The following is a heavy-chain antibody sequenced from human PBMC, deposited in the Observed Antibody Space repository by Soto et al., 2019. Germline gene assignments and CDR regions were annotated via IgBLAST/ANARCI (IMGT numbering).Heavy chain of an antibody. CDR1: GGTFSSYA. Sequence: ASVKVSCKASGGTFSSYAISWVRQAPGQGLEWMGGIIPIFGTANYAQKFQGRVTITADESTSTAYMELSSLRSEDTAVYYCAREFMVRGVISYYGMDVWGQGTTVTVSS. D-gene: IGHD3-10*01. J-gene: IGHJ6*02. V-gene: IGHV1-69*13. CDR3: AREFMVRGVISYYGMDV. CDR2: IIPIFGTA.